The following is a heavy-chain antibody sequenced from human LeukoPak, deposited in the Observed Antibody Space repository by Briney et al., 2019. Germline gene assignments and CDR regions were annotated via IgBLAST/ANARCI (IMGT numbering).Heavy chain of an antibody. V-gene: IGHV4-59*01. CDR3: ARVLTIFGVVISYGAFDI. CDR1: NASISTYY. CDR2: ISSSGNT. D-gene: IGHD3-3*01. Sequence: SETLSLTCTVFNASISTYYWSWIRQPPGRGLEWIGYISSSGNTNYNPSLKSRLSISVDTSKKQFSLRLTSVTAADTAVYYCARVLTIFGVVISYGAFDIWGQGTVVTVSS. J-gene: IGHJ3*02.